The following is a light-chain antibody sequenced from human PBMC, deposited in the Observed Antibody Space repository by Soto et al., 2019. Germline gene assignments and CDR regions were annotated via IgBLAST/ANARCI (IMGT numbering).Light chain of an antibody. CDR1: QSVSSN. CDR3: QQYFNWPLTWT. V-gene: IGKV3-15*01. J-gene: IGKJ1*01. Sequence: EIVMTQSPATLSMSPGERATLSCRASQSVSSNLAWYQQKPGQAPRLLIYGASTRATGVPARFTGSGSGIEFSLTISSLLSEDSAFYYCQQYFNWPLTWTFGPGTKV. CDR2: GAS.